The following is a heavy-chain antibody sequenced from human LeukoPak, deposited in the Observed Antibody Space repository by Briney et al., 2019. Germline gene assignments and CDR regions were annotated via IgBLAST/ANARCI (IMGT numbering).Heavy chain of an antibody. Sequence: SETLSLTCTVSGGSVSSGSYYWSWIRQPPGKGLEWIGYIYSSGSTIYNPSLKSRLTISVDRSKNQFSLKVSSVTAADTAVYYCARSRSRGYSGDFDYWGQGTLVTVSS. CDR1: GGSVSSGSYY. CDR3: ARSRSRGYSGDFDY. V-gene: IGHV4-61*01. CDR2: IYSSGST. D-gene: IGHD5-12*01. J-gene: IGHJ4*02.